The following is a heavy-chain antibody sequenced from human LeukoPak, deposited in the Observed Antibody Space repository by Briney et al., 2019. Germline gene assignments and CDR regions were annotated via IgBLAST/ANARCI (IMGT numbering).Heavy chain of an antibody. D-gene: IGHD3-10*01. CDR2: IYYSGST. V-gene: IGHV4-59*01. J-gene: IGHJ5*02. CDR3: ARGRYYYGSGSYYPNWFDP. Sequence: SETLSLTCTVSGGSISSYYWSWIRQPPGEGLEWFGYIYYSGSTNFNPSLKSRVTISVDTSKNQFSLKLSSVTAADTAVYYCARGRYYYGSGSYYPNWFDPWGQGTLVTVSS. CDR1: GGSISSYY.